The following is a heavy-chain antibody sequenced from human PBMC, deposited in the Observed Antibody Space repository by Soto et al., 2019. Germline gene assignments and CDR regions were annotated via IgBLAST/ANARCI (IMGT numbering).Heavy chain of an antibody. Sequence: PSLTCTVSCGSISSSIYYWGWIRQPPGKGLEWIGSIYYSGSTYYNPSLKSRVTISVDTSKNQFSLKLSSVTAADTAVYYCAGTGYSRAHWGQGTLVTVS. D-gene: IGHD6-13*01. V-gene: IGHV4-39*05. CDR3: AGTGYSRAH. J-gene: IGHJ4*02. CDR1: CGSISSSIYY. CDR2: IYYSGST.